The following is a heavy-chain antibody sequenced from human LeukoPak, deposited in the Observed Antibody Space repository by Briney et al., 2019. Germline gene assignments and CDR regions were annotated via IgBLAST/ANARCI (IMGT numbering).Heavy chain of an antibody. CDR1: GYTFTGYY. V-gene: IGHV1-2*02. CDR3: ARGGDGSGSYYFI. J-gene: IGHJ4*02. D-gene: IGHD3-10*01. CDR2: INPNSGGT. Sequence: ASVKVSCKASGYTFTGYYMYWVRQAPGQGLEWMGWINPNSGGTNFAQKFQGRVTLTRDTSISTAYMELTSLRSDDTAIYYCARGGDGSGSYYFIWGQGTLVTVSS.